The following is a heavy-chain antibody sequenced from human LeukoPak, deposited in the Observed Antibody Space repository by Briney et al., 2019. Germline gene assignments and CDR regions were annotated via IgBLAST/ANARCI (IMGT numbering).Heavy chain of an antibody. D-gene: IGHD3-10*01. CDR3: ATQPGSDY. CDR2: INSDGSST. CDR1: GFTFSTYW. V-gene: IGHV3-74*01. J-gene: IGHJ4*02. Sequence: PGGSLRLSCAASGFTFSTYWMHWVRQVPGKGLVWVSRINSDGSSTNYADSVKGRFTISRDNAENTLYLQMNSLRAEDTAVYYCATQPGSDYWGQGTLVTVSS.